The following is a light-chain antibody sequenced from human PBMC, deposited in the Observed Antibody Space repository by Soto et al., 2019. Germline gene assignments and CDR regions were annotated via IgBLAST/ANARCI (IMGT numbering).Light chain of an antibody. CDR1: SSDVGGYTY. V-gene: IGLV2-14*01. CDR3: NSYTSGSTYV. Sequence: QSVLTKPASVSVSPGQSITISCTGTSSDVGGYTYVSLYQQHPGKAPKLIIYEVSNRPSGVSNRFSGSRSGNTASLTISGLQAEDEADYYCNSYTSGSTYVFGTGTKVTVL. J-gene: IGLJ1*01. CDR2: EVS.